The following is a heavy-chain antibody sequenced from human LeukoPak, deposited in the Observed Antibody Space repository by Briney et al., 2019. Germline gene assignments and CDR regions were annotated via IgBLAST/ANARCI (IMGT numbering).Heavy chain of an antibody. V-gene: IGHV3-21*01. CDR2: ISSSSSYI. J-gene: IGHJ4*02. CDR3: ARDGVDYYGSGSYRY. Sequence: GGSLRPSCAASGFTFSSYSMNWVRQAPGKGLEWVSSISSSSSYIYYADSVKGRFTISRDNAKNSLYLQMNSLRAEDTAVYYCARDGVDYYGSGSYRYWGQGTLVTVSS. CDR1: GFTFSSYS. D-gene: IGHD3-10*01.